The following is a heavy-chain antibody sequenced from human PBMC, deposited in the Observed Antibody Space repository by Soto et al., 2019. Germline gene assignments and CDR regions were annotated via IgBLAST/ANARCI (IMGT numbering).Heavy chain of an antibody. V-gene: IGHV1-69*01. CDR1: GGTFSSYA. J-gene: IGHJ6*02. CDR2: IIPICGTA. Sequence: QVRLVQSGAEVKKPGSSVKVSCKASGGTFSSYAISWVRQAPGQGLEWMGGIIPICGTANYAQKFQGRVTINEDESTSIADMELSRLSSEATAVYYCARDLPWDYYYYGMDVWGQGTTITVSS. D-gene: IGHD3-16*01. CDR3: ARDLPWDYYYYGMDV.